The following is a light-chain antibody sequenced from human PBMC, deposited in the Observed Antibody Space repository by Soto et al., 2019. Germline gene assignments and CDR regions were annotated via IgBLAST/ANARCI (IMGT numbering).Light chain of an antibody. CDR3: YQSDSVLAT. J-gene: IGKJ1*01. CDR1: QSISHW. CDR2: DAS. V-gene: IGKV1-5*01. Sequence: EIQMTQSPATRSASVGDSVTITCRASQSISHWLAWYQQKPGKAPKFLIYDASSLESGVPSRFSGSGSGTELTLTISSLQPDDFATYYCYQSDSVLATFGRGTKVDIX.